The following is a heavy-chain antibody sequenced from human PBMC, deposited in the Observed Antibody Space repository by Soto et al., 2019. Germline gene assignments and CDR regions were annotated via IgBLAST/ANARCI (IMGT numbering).Heavy chain of an antibody. CDR2: ISYDGSNK. Sequence: GGSLRLSCAASGFTFSSYGMHWVRQAPGKGLEWVAVISYDGSNKYYADSVKGRFTISRDNSKNTLYLQMNSLRAEDTAVYYCAKDRGGTIFGVVIMAYGMDVWGQGTTVTVSS. CDR1: GFTFSSYG. V-gene: IGHV3-30*18. J-gene: IGHJ6*02. CDR3: AKDRGGTIFGVVIMAYGMDV. D-gene: IGHD3-3*01.